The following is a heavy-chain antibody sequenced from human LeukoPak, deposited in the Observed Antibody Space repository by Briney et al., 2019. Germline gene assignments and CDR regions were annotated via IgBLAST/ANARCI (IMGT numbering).Heavy chain of an antibody. CDR3: AKPPGSSWLGDAEYFQH. CDR1: GFTFSSYA. Sequence: AGGSLRLSCAASGFTFSSYAMSWVRQAPGKGLEWVSAISGSGGSTYYADSVKGRFTISRDNSKNTLYLQMNSLRAEDTAVYYCAKPPGSSWLGDAEYFQHWGQGTLVTVSS. D-gene: IGHD6-13*01. V-gene: IGHV3-23*01. J-gene: IGHJ1*01. CDR2: ISGSGGST.